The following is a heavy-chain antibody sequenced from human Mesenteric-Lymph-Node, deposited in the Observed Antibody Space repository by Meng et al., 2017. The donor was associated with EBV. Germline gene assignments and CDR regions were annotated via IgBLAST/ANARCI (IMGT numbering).Heavy chain of an antibody. D-gene: IGHD3-9*01. CDR3: ASLDRTVH. V-gene: IGHV1-69*06. Sequence: QVHAVQSGAGVTTPGSSVKVACRASGGTFSSYAISWVRQAPGQGLEWMGGISPIFGTANYAQKFQGRVTITADKSTSTAYMELSSLRSEDTAVYYCASLDRTVHWGQGTLVTVSS. CDR1: GGTFSSYA. CDR2: ISPIFGTA. J-gene: IGHJ4*02.